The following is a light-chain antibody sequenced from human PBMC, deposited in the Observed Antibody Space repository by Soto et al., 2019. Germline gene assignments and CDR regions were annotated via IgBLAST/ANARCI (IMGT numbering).Light chain of an antibody. V-gene: IGKV3-11*01. J-gene: IGKJ5*01. Sequence: EIVLTLSPATLSLSPEERATLSCRASQSVSSYLAWYQQKPGQAPRLLIYDASNRATGIPARFSGSGSGTDFTLTISSLEPEDFAVYYCQQRSNWPGITFGQGTRLEIK. CDR3: QQRSNWPGIT. CDR1: QSVSSY. CDR2: DAS.